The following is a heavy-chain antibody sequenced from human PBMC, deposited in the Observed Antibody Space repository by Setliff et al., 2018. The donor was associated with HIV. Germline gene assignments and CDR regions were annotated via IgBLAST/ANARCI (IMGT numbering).Heavy chain of an antibody. CDR1: GAPISSYY. D-gene: IGHD5-12*01. J-gene: IGHJ6*02. CDR3: ARGDGYRANDAYYDTGMDV. Sequence: PSETLSLTCKVSGAPISSYYWNWIRQPPRKGLEWIGYIYNSGYSNSKPSLKSRVTISLDTSKNQFSLKLSSVTAADTAVYYCARGDGYRANDAYYDTGMDVWGQGITVTVSS. V-gene: IGHV4-59*01. CDR2: IYNSGYS.